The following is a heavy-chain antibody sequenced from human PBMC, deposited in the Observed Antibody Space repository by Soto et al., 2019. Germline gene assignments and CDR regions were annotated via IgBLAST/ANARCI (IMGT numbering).Heavy chain of an antibody. D-gene: IGHD6-13*01. J-gene: IGHJ5*02. V-gene: IGHV3-21*02. CDR1: GFTFRSFT. CDR2: ISSNSAYI. CDR3: TRDASRDSSARGWFDP. Sequence: EVQLVESGGGLVKPGGSLRLSCAASGFTFRSFTMNWVRQAPGKGLEWVSTISSNSAYIYYTDARRGRFTISRDNAKNSLHLQMNSLRAEDTAVYYCTRDASRDSSARGWFDPWGPGTLVTVSS.